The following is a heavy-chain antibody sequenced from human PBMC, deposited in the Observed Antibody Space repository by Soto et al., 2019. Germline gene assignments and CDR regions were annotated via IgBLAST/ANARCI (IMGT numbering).Heavy chain of an antibody. D-gene: IGHD6-19*01. J-gene: IGHJ4*02. V-gene: IGHV4-59*12. CDR3: ARGLITGSHYSGGWYYFDS. CDR1: GGSISSYY. CDR2: IYYSGST. Sequence: SETLSLTCTVSGGSISSYYWSWIRQPPGKGLEWIGYIYYSGSTNYNPSLKSRVSISVYTSNSQFSLELSSVTAADTAVYYCARGLITGSHYSGGWYYFDSWGQGTQVTVSS.